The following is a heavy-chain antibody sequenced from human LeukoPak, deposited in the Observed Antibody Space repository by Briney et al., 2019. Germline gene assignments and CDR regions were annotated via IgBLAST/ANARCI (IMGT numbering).Heavy chain of an antibody. CDR3: ARAYSIAAVFDY. V-gene: IGHV4-59*01. J-gene: IGHJ4*02. Sequence: PSETLSLTCTVSGGSISSYYWSWIRQPPGKGLEWIGYIYYSGSTNYNPSLKSRVTISVDTSKNQFSLKLSSVTAADTAVYYCARAYSIAAVFDYWGQGTLVSVSS. CDR1: GGSISSYY. D-gene: IGHD6-13*01. CDR2: IYYSGST.